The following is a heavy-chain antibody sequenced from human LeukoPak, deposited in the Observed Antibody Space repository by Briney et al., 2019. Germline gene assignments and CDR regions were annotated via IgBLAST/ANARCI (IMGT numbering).Heavy chain of an antibody. CDR1: GDSISSSSSY. V-gene: IGHV4-39*01. D-gene: IGHD3-22*01. CDR3: VRHYDDSSGFDRSYYFYGMDV. Sequence: SETLSLTCTVPGDSISSSSSYWGWFRQPPGKGLDWIRGIYYSGRPYYSPSLRRRVTMSVDTSKNHFSLKVSSVTAADTAVYYCVRHYDDSSGFDRSYYFYGMDVWGHGTVVTVSS. CDR2: IYYSGRP. J-gene: IGHJ6*02.